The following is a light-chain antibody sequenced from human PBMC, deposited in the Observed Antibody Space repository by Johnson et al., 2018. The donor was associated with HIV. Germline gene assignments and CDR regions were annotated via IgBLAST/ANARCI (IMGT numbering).Light chain of an antibody. CDR1: SSNIGNNY. V-gene: IGLV1-51*01. CDR2: DNN. J-gene: IGLJ1*01. CDR3: GTRDTSLRTYI. Sequence: QSVLTQPPSVSAAPGQKVTISCSGSSSNIGNNYVSWYQQLPGTAPKLLIYDNNKRPSGIPDRFSGSKSGTSATLGITGLQTGDEADYYCGTRDTSLRTYIFGSGTKVTVL.